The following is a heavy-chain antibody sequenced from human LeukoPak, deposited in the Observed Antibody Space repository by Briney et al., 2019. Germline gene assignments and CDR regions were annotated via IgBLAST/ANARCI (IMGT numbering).Heavy chain of an antibody. CDR1: GFTFSSYE. CDR3: ARDHGYAFDY. CDR2: ISSGAGTK. J-gene: IGHJ4*02. Sequence: GGSLRLSCAASGFTFSSYEMNWVRQAPGKGLEWISYISSGAGTKYYADSVKGRFTISRDNAKNSLYLQMNSLRDEDTAVYYCARDHGYAFDYWGQGTLVTVSS. V-gene: IGHV3-48*03. D-gene: IGHD5-12*01.